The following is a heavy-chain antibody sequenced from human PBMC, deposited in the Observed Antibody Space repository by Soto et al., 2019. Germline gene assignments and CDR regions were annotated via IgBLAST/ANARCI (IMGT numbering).Heavy chain of an antibody. J-gene: IGHJ5*02. V-gene: IGHV1-69*01. D-gene: IGHD2-2*02. Sequence: QVQLVQSGAEVKKPGSSVKVSCKASGGTFSSYAISWVRQAPGQGLEWMGGIIPIFGTANYAQKVQGRVTITADESTSTAYMELSSLRSEDTAVYYCARRSHCSSTSCYIEGWFDPWGQGTLVTVSS. CDR2: IIPIFGTA. CDR3: ARRSHCSSTSCYIEGWFDP. CDR1: GGTFSSYA.